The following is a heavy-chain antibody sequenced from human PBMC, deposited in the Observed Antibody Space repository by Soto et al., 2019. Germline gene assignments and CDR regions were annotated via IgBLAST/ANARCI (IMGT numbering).Heavy chain of an antibody. J-gene: IGHJ4*02. D-gene: IGHD3-3*01. CDR3: ARWSYLDY. Sequence: PLRLSCAASGFSFGSYALSWVRQAPGKGLEWVSTISGSDGKTFYADSVKGRFSISRDTSQSTLYLQMNSLRADDTAMYYCARWSYLDYWGQGTRVTVSS. V-gene: IGHV3-23*01. CDR1: GFSFGSYA. CDR2: ISGSDGKT.